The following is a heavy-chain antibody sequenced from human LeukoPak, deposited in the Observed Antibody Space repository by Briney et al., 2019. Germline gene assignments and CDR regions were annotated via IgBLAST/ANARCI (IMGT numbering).Heavy chain of an antibody. CDR3: ARGLQLCDY. Sequence: SVKVSCKASGYTFTSYDINWVRQAPGQGLEWMGRIIPILGIANYAQKFQGRVTITADKSTSTAYMELSSLRSEDTAVYYCARGLQLCDYWGQGTLVTVSS. J-gene: IGHJ4*02. D-gene: IGHD5-18*01. CDR2: IIPILGIA. CDR1: GYTFTSYD. V-gene: IGHV1-69*04.